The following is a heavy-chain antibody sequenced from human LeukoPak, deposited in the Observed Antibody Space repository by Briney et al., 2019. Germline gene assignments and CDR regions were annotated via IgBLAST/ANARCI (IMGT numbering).Heavy chain of an antibody. J-gene: IGHJ4*02. Sequence: GGSLRLSCVASGFTFGDYGMRWVRQAPGKGLVWVSGIDWNGGSTGYADSVKGRFTISRDNAKNTLYLQLNSLRAEDTALYYCARNNYDSSGYSDFWGGGTLVRLST. CDR3: ARNNYDSSGYSDF. V-gene: IGHV3-20*04. D-gene: IGHD3-22*01. CDR1: GFTFGDYG. CDR2: IDWNGGST.